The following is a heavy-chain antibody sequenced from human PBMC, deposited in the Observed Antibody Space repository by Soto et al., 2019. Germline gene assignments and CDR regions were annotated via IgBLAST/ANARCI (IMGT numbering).Heavy chain of an antibody. D-gene: IGHD1-26*01. CDR2: ISYDGSNK. V-gene: IGHV3-30*18. J-gene: IGHJ4*02. Sequence: GGSLRLSCAASGFTFSSYGMHWVRQAPGKGLEWVAVISYDGSNKYYADSVKGRFTISRDNSKNTLYLQMNSLRAEDTAVYYCAKDRRVGATTSYFDYWGQGTLVTVSS. CDR3: AKDRRVGATTSYFDY. CDR1: GFTFSSYG.